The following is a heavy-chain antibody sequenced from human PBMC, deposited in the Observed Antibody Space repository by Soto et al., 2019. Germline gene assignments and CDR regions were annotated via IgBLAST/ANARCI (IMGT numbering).Heavy chain of an antibody. D-gene: IGHD3-3*01. Sequence: QVQLVESGGGVVQPGRSLRLSCAASGFTFSSYGMHWVRQAPGKGLEWVAVISYDGSNKYYADSVKGRFTISRDNSKNTLYLQMDQLRAEDAAEYYCAKDEGYEFRSGYARYAFDIWGQGTMVTVSS. J-gene: IGHJ3*02. V-gene: IGHV3-30*18. CDR1: GFTFSSYG. CDR3: AKDEGYEFRSGYARYAFDI. CDR2: ISYDGSNK.